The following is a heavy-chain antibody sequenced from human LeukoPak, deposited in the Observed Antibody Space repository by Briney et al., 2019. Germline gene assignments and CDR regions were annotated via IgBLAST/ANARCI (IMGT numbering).Heavy chain of an antibody. V-gene: IGHV3-66*01. CDR2: IYSGGST. Sequence: GGSLRLSCAASGFSVTNAWMNWVRQAPGKGLEWVSVIYSGGSTYYADSVKGRFTISRDNSKNTLYLQMNSLRAEDTAVYYCATIDYWGQGTLVTVSS. CDR1: GFSVTNAW. J-gene: IGHJ4*02. CDR3: ATIDY.